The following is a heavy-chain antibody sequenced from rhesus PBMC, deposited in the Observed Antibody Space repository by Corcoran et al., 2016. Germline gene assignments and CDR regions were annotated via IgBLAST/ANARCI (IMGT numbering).Heavy chain of an antibody. Sequence: EVQLVQSGAEVKKPGASVKVSCKVAGYTFTELSMHWVRQAPGKGLEWGGGFDPVDGEIIHGEKFKGRVTMTGYPSTDTAYMELSSLRSEDTAVYYCARVSTFGGSLDVWGRGVLVTVSS. CDR2: FDPVDGEI. V-gene: IGHV1-156*01. J-gene: IGHJ5-2*02. D-gene: IGHD2-15*01. CDR1: GYTFTELS. CDR3: ARVSTFGGSLDV.